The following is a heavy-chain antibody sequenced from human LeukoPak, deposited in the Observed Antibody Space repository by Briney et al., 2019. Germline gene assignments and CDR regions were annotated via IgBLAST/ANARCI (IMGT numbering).Heavy chain of an antibody. D-gene: IGHD3-22*01. Sequence: SETLSLTCAVYGGSFSGYYWSWIRQPPGKGLEWIGEINHSGSTNSNPSLKSRVTISVDTSKNQFSLKLSSVTAADTAVYYCARDYYDSSGYYWSYWGQGTLVTVSS. CDR2: INHSGST. CDR1: GGSFSGYY. V-gene: IGHV4-34*01. CDR3: ARDYYDSSGYYWSY. J-gene: IGHJ4*02.